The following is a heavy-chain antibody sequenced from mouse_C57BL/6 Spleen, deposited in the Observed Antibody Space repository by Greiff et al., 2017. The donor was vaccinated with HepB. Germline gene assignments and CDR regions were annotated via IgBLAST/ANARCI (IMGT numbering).Heavy chain of an antibody. D-gene: IGHD2-5*01. V-gene: IGHV14-4*01. CDR2: IDPENGDT. CDR1: GFNIKDDY. J-gene: IGHJ4*01. Sequence: VQLQQSGAELVRPGASVKLSCTASGFNIKDDYMHWVKQRPEQGLEWIGWIDPENGDTEYASKFQGKATITADTSSNTAYLQRSSLTSEDTAVYYCTPPLYSTHAMDYWGQGTSVTVSS. CDR3: TPPLYSTHAMDY.